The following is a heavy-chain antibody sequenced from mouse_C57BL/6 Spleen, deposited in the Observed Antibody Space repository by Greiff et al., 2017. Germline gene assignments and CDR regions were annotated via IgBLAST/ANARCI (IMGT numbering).Heavy chain of an antibody. CDR2: IWSGGST. CDR3: ARQSNWNYFDD. Sequence: QVQLQQSGPGLVQPSQSLSITCTVSGFSLTSYGVHWVRQSPGKGLEWLGVIWSGGSTDYNAAFISRLSISKDNSKSQVFFKMNSLQADDTAIYYCARQSNWNYFDDWGQGTTLTVSS. CDR1: GFSLTSYG. D-gene: IGHD2-5*01. V-gene: IGHV2-2*01. J-gene: IGHJ2*01.